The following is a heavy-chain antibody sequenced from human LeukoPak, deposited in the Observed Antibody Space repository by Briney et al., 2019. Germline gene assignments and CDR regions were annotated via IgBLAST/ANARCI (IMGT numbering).Heavy chain of an antibody. J-gene: IGHJ4*02. D-gene: IGHD4-23*01. V-gene: IGHV3-9*01. CDR3: AKDGYGGRY. Sequence: ALRLSCAASGFTFDDYAMHWVRQAPGKGLEWVSGISWNSGSIGYADSVKGRFTISRDNAKNSLYLQMNSLRAEDTALYYCAKDGYGGRYWGQGTLVTVSS. CDR1: GFTFDDYA. CDR2: ISWNSGSI.